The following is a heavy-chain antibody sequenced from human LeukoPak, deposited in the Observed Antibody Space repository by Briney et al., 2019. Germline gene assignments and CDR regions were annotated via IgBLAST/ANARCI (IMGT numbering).Heavy chain of an antibody. V-gene: IGHV3-23*01. J-gene: IGHJ4*02. CDR2: ISGSGNRT. CDR3: AKGNNWNYVGYFDY. CDR1: GFTFSSYA. D-gene: IGHD1-7*01. Sequence: GGSLRLSCAASGFTFSSYAMSWVRQAPGKGLEWVSSISGSGNRTYYADSVKGRFTISRDNAKNPLYLQMNSLRAEDTALYYCAKGNNWNYVGYFDYWGQGTLVTVSS.